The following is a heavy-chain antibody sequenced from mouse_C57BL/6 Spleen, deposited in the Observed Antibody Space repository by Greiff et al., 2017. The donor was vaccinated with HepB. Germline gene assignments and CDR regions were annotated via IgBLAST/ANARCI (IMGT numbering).Heavy chain of an antibody. CDR2: IYPGDGDT. V-gene: IGHV1-82*01. CDR1: GYAFSSSW. D-gene: IGHD1-1*01. J-gene: IGHJ3*01. Sequence: VQLQQSGPELVKPGASVKISCKASGYAFSSSWMNWVKQGPGKGLEWIGRIYPGDGDTNYNGKFKGKATLTADKSSSTAYMQLSSLTSEDSAVYLCARNYGSSYVAWFAYWGQGTLVTVSA. CDR3: ARNYGSSYVAWFAY.